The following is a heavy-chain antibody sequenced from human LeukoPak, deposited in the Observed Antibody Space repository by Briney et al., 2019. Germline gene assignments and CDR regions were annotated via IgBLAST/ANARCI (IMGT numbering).Heavy chain of an antibody. CDR1: GFTFSSYA. Sequence: TGGSLRLSCAASGFTFSSYAMSWVRQAPGKGLEWVSTISGSGDSTYYADSVKGRFTISRDNSTNTLHLQMNSLRAEDTAVYSCAKGRPGVSSAAINHWGQGTLVTVSS. D-gene: IGHD2-2*01. V-gene: IGHV3-23*01. CDR2: ISGSGDST. J-gene: IGHJ5*02. CDR3: AKGRPGVSSAAINH.